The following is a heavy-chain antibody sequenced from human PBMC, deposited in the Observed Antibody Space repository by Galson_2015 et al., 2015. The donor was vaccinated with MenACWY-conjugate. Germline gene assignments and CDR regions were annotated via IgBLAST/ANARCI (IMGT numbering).Heavy chain of an antibody. CDR2: INPSGGST. V-gene: IGHV1-46*01. J-gene: IGHJ4*02. CDR3: AALACGYQKLDH. Sequence: SVKVSCKASGYTFTSYYMHWVRQAPGQGLEWMGIINPSGGSTSYAQKFQGRVTMTRDTSTSTVYMELSSLRSEDTAVYYCAALACGYQKLDHWGQGTLVTVSS. D-gene: IGHD2-21*01. CDR1: GYTFTSYY.